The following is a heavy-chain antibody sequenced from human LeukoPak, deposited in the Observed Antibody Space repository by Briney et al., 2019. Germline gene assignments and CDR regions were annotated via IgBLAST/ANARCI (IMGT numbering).Heavy chain of an antibody. J-gene: IGHJ6*02. Sequence: SSQTLSLTCTVSGGSISSGGYYWSWIRQHPGKGLEWIGYIYYSGSTYYNPSLKSRVTISVDTSKNQFSLKLSSVTAADTAVYYCAREDRRRYGDYPGSYYYYGMDVWGQGTTVTVSS. CDR2: IYYSGST. V-gene: IGHV4-31*03. D-gene: IGHD4-17*01. CDR1: GGSISSGGYY. CDR3: AREDRRRYGDYPGSYYYYGMDV.